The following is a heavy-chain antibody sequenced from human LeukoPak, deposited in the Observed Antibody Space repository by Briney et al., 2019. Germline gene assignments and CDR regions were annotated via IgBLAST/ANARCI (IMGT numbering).Heavy chain of an antibody. J-gene: IGHJ4*02. CDR1: GYSFTSYW. CDR2: IYPGDSDT. Sequence: GESLKISCKGSGYSFTSYWIGWVRQMPGKGLEWMGIIYPGDSDTRYSPSFQGQVTISADKSISTAYLQWSSLKASDTAMYYCARHLLGVLTGYYTDYYFDYWGQGTLVTVSS. V-gene: IGHV5-51*01. D-gene: IGHD3-9*01. CDR3: ARHLLGVLTGYYTDYYFDY.